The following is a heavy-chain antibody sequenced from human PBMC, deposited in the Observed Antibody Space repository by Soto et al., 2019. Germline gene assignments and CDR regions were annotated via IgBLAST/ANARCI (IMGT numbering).Heavy chain of an antibody. J-gene: IGHJ6*03. CDR3: ARDYREYCSSTSCPYPWYYYYYMDV. CDR1: GYTFTSYD. Sequence: ASVKVSCKASGYTFTSYDINWVRQATGQGLEWMGWMNANNGNTSYAQKFQGRVTMTTNTSTSTAYMELRSLRSDDTAVYYCARDYREYCSSTSCPYPWYYYYYMDVWGKGTTVTVSS. D-gene: IGHD2-2*01. CDR2: MNANNGNT. V-gene: IGHV1-8*01.